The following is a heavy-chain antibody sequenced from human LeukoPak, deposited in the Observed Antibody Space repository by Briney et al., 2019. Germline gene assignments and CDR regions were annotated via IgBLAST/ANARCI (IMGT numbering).Heavy chain of an antibody. D-gene: IGHD5-18*01. CDR1: GGSISSYY. V-gene: IGHV4-4*07. J-gene: IGHJ6*02. Sequence: SETLSLTCTVSGGSISSYYWSWIRQPAGKGLEWIGRIYTSGSTNYNPSLKSRVTMSVDTSKNQFSLKLSSVTAADTAVYYCAREGYSYGTYYYYYGMDAWGQGTTVTVSS. CDR3: AREGYSYGTYYYYYGMDA. CDR2: IYTSGST.